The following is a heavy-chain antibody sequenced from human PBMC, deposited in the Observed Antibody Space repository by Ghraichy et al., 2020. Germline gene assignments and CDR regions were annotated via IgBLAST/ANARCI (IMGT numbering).Heavy chain of an antibody. J-gene: IGHJ3*02. V-gene: IGHV3-48*01. D-gene: IGHD6-13*01. CDR2: ISSSSRTI. Sequence: GGSLRLSCAASGFTFSSYSMNWFRQAPGKGLEWVSYISSSSRTIYYADSVKGRFTISRDNAKNSLYLQMNSLRAEDTAVYYCARLSGAALDAFDIWGQGTMVTVSS. CDR1: GFTFSSYS. CDR3: ARLSGAALDAFDI.